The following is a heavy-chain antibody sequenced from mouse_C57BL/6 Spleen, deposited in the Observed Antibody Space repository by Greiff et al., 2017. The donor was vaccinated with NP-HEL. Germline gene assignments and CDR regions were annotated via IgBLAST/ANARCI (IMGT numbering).Heavy chain of an antibody. CDR1: GYTFTDYE. J-gene: IGHJ2*01. CDR2: IDPETGGT. V-gene: IGHV1-15*01. D-gene: IGHD4-1*01. CDR3: TRSGTGTGFDY. Sequence: QVHVKQSGAELVRPGASVTLSCKASGYTFTDYEMHWVKQTPVHGLEWIGAIDPETGGTAYNQKFKGKAILTADKSSSTAYMELRSLTSEDSAVYYCTRSGTGTGFDYWGQGTTLTVSS.